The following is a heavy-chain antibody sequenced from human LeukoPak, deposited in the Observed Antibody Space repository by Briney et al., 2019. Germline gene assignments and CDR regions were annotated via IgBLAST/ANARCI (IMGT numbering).Heavy chain of an antibody. CDR3: ARQSIRSDAFDI. Sequence: GESLKISCKGFGYRFSTYWIGWVRPMPGNGLEWMGIIYPGDSETRYSPSFQGQVTMSADKSISTAYLQWSSLKASDTAMYYCARQSIRSDAFDIWGQRTMVTVSS. J-gene: IGHJ3*02. D-gene: IGHD3-3*02. CDR1: GYRFSTYW. CDR2: IYPGDSET. V-gene: IGHV5-51*01.